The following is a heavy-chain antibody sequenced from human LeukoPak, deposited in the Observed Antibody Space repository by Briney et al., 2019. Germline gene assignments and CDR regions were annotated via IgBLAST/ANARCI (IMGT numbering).Heavy chain of an antibody. CDR1: GFTFNNYG. V-gene: IGHV3-30*02. CDR2: IRYDGGNK. Sequence: GGSLRLSCAASGFTFNNYGIHWVRQAPGKGLEWVTFIRYDGGNKYYADSVKGRVTISRDNSKNTLYLQMNSLRAEDTAVYYCAKDRRLGSGWSLFDYWGQGTLVTVSS. D-gene: IGHD6-19*01. CDR3: AKDRRLGSGWSLFDY. J-gene: IGHJ4*02.